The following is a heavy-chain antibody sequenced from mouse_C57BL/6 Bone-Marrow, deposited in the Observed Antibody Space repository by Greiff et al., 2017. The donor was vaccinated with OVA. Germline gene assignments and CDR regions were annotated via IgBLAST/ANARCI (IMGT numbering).Heavy chain of an antibody. D-gene: IGHD1-1*01. V-gene: IGHV1-69*01. J-gene: IGHJ3*01. CDR2: IDPSDSYT. CDR3: ARPFYYYGSSFAY. CDR1: GYTFTSYW. Sequence: QVQLQQPGAELVMPGASVKLSCKASGYTFTSYWMHWVKQRPGQGLEWIGEIDPSDSYTNYNQKFKGKSTLTVDKSSSTAYMQLSSLTSEDSAVYDCARPFYYYGSSFAYWGQGTLVTVSA.